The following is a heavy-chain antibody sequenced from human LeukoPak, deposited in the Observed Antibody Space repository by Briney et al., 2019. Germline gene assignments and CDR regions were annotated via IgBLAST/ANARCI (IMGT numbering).Heavy chain of an antibody. CDR1: GGSFSGYY. V-gene: IGHV4-34*01. J-gene: IGHJ4*02. CDR2: INHSGST. CDR3: ARVGARAEQQLVPSYFDY. Sequence: SETLSLTCAVYGGSFSGYYWSWIRQPPGKGLEWIGEINHSGSTNYNPSLKSRVTISVDTSKNQFSLKLSSVTAAGTAVYYCARVGARAEQQLVPSYFDYWGQGTLVTVSS. D-gene: IGHD6-13*01.